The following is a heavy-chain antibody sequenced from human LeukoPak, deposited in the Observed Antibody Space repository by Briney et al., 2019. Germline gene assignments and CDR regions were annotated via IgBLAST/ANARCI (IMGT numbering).Heavy chain of an antibody. CDR1: GFTFSSYA. J-gene: IGHJ4*02. CDR2: ISGSGGRP. V-gene: IGHV3-23*01. CDR3: ATGRAWHYRSNFDY. Sequence: PGESLTLSCTASGFTFSSYAKSRVRQALGNELQWLSSISGSGGRPSCAGSVKGRFTISRDNSKNPLYLQLNSLRAEHTAVYYCATGRAWHYRSNFDYWGQGTLVTVSS. D-gene: IGHD1-7*01.